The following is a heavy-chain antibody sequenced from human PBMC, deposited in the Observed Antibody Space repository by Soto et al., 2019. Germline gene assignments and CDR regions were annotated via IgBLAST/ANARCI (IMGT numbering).Heavy chain of an antibody. V-gene: IGHV1-69*13. J-gene: IGHJ4*02. CDR2: IIPIFGTA. D-gene: IGHD3-16*01. CDR3: ATEDRSCAPYYPLGY. CDR1: GGTFSSYS. Sequence: SVKVSCKASGGTFSSYSISWVRQAPGQGLEWMGGIIPIFGTANYAQKFQGRVTITADESASTAYMELSSLRSEDTAVYYCATEDRSCAPYYPLGYWGQGTLVTVSS.